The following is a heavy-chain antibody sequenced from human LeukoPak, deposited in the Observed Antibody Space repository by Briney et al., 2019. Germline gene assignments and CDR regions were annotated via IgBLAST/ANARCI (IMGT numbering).Heavy chain of an antibody. CDR1: GVSIRSYY. CDR2: VDYSGST. J-gene: IGHJ4*02. V-gene: IGHV4-59*01. D-gene: IGHD3-9*01. Sequence: SETLSLTCTVSGVSIRSYYWSWIRQPPGKGLEWIGYVDYSGSTNYSPSLRSRVTISVDTSKKQISLKLSSVTAADTAIYFCARENTDYDILTGPFDCWGQGTLVTVSS. CDR3: ARENTDYDILTGPFDC.